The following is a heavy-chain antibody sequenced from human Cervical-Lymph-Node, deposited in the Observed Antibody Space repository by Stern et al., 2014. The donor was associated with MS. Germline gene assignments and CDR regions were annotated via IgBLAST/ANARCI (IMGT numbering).Heavy chain of an antibody. CDR1: GGSVSSTNW. CDR2: IYHSGAS. V-gene: IGHV4-4*02. Sequence: QVQLQESGPGLVKPSGTLSLTCAVSGGSVSSTNWWSWVRQSPGKGLEWIGNIYHSGASNSRTSLRSRVSISLDTSKNHLSLHLTSVTAADTAVYYCARERQQYCNSEGCSYWYFDLWGRGTLVTVSS. D-gene: IGHD2/OR15-2a*01. J-gene: IGHJ2*01. CDR3: ARERQQYCNSEGCSYWYFDL.